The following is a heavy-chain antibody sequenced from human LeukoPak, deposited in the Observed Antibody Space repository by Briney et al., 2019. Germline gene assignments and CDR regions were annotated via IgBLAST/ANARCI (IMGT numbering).Heavy chain of an antibody. CDR3: ATDFHATYYYGSGSYSDY. D-gene: IGHD3-10*01. CDR1: GFTFSSYG. J-gene: IGHJ4*02. V-gene: IGHV3-30*02. CDR2: IRHDGSNK. Sequence: GGSLRLSCAASGFTFSSYGMHWVRQAPGKGLEWVAFIRHDGSNKYYADSVKGRFTISRDNSKNTLYLQMNSLRAEDMAVYYCATDFHATYYYGSGSYSDYWGQGTLVTVSS.